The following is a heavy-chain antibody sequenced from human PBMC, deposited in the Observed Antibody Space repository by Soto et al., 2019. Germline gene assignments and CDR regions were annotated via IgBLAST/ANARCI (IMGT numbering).Heavy chain of an antibody. CDR1: GGSISSYY. J-gene: IGHJ4*02. D-gene: IGHD5-12*01. CDR3: ERDSVGSGYD. V-gene: IGHV4-59*01. Sequence: QVQLQESGPGLVKPSETLSLTCTVSGGSISSYYWSWIRQPPGKRLEWIGYIYYSGSTNYNPSPKGRVTYSVDTSKNQFSLELRAVAAADTAVYYCERDSVGSGYDWGQGTLVNVSS. CDR2: IYYSGST.